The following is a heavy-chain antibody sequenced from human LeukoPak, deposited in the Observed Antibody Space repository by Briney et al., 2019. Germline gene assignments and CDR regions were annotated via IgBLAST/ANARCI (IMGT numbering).Heavy chain of an antibody. CDR2: INHSGST. J-gene: IGHJ4*02. D-gene: IGHD3-22*01. CDR1: GGSFSGYY. CDR3: ARNSYDSSGYYFDY. V-gene: IGHV4-34*01. Sequence: PSETLSLTCAVYGGSFSGYYWSWIRQPPGKGLEWIGEINHSGSTNYNVSLKSRVTISVDTSKNQFSLKLSSVTAADTAVYYCARNSYDSSGYYFDYWGQGTLVTVSS.